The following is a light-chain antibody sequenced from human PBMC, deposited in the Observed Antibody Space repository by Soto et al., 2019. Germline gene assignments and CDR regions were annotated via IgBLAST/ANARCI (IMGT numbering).Light chain of an antibody. CDR2: ENN. CDR3: GTWDSSLSAFV. Sequence: QSVLTRPASVSAAPGQKVTISCTGSSFNIGNNYVSWYQQLPGTAPKLLIYENNKRPSGILDRFSGSKSGTSATLGITGLQTGDEADYYGGTWDSSLSAFVFGTGTKVTVL. CDR1: SFNIGNNY. J-gene: IGLJ1*01. V-gene: IGLV1-51*02.